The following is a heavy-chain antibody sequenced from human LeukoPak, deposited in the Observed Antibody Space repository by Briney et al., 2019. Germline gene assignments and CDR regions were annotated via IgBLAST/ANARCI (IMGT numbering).Heavy chain of an antibody. CDR1: GGSFSGYY. J-gene: IGHJ5*02. V-gene: IGHV4-34*01. CDR2: INHSGGT. CDR3: QYSSSSESNWFDP. D-gene: IGHD6-6*01. Sequence: SETLSLTCAVYGGSFSGYYWSWIRQPPGKGLEWIGEINHSGGTNYNPSLKSRVTISVDTSKNQFSLKLSSVAAADTAVYYCQYSSSSESNWFDPWGQGTLVTVSS.